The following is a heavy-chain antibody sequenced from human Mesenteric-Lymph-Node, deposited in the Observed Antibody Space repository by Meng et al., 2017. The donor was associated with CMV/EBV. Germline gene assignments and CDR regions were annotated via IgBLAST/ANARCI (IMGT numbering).Heavy chain of an antibody. D-gene: IGHD3-3*01. V-gene: IGHV3-74*01. Sequence: YWRHWVRQAPGEGLVWFSRINSDGSSTSYADSVKGRFTISRDNAKNTLYLQMNSLRAEDTAVYYCARSPAANDFWSGYYLGPYGMDVWGQGTTVTVSS. CDR1: YW. CDR3: ARSPAANDFWSGYYLGPYGMDV. J-gene: IGHJ6*02. CDR2: INSDGSST.